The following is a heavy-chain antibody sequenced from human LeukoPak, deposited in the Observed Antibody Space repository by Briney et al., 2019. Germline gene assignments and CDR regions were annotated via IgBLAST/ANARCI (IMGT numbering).Heavy chain of an antibody. CDR3: ARRRITIFGVVPQNWFDP. D-gene: IGHD3-3*01. V-gene: IGHV4-34*01. CDR1: GGSFSGYY. CDR2: INHSGST. Sequence: SETLSLTCAVYGGSFSGYYWSWIRQPPGKGLEWIGEINHSGSTNYNPSLKSRVTISVDTSKNQFSLKLSSVTAADTAAYYCARRRITIFGVVPQNWFDPWGQGTLVTVSS. J-gene: IGHJ5*02.